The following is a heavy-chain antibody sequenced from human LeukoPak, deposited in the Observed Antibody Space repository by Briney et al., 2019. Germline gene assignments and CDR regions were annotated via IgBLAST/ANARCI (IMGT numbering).Heavy chain of an antibody. J-gene: IGHJ4*02. Sequence: PSETLSLTCIVSGGSISNYYWSWIRQPAGKGLEWIGRIYTSGSTNYNPSLKSRVTMSVDTSKNQFSLKLSSVTAADAAVYYCASTGYSSSADRFDHWGQGTLVTVSS. CDR2: IYTSGST. CDR1: GGSISNYY. CDR3: ASTGYSSSADRFDH. V-gene: IGHV4-4*07. D-gene: IGHD6-6*01.